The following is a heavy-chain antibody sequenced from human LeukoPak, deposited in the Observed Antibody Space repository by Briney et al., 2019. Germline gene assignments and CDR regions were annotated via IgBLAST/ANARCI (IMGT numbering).Heavy chain of an antibody. V-gene: IGHV3-21*01. J-gene: IGHJ5*02. Sequence: GGSLRLSCAASGVTFSSYSMNWVRQAPGKGLEWVSSISSSSSYIYYADSVKGRFTISRDNAKNSLYLQMNSLRAEDTAVYYCASHPSPGGIDPWGQGTLVTVSS. CDR3: ASHPSPGGIDP. D-gene: IGHD3-16*01. CDR1: GVTFSSYS. CDR2: ISSSSSYI.